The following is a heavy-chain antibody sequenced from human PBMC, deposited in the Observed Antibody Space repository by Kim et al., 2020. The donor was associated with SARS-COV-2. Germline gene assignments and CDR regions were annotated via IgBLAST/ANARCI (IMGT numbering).Heavy chain of an antibody. D-gene: IGHD6-19*01. Sequence: NSHQSLQSRVTISVDTSKTQFSLKLSSVTAADTAVYYCASKGGWWWFDPWGQGTLVTVSS. V-gene: IGHV4-34*01. J-gene: IGHJ5*02. CDR3: ASKGGWWWFDP.